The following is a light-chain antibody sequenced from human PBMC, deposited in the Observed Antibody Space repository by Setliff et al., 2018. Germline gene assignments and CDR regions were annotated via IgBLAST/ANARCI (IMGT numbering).Light chain of an antibody. CDR1: NIEDRS. Sequence: SYELSQPRSVSVAPGQTAKITCEGDNIEDRSVHWYQQKPGQAPVLVVYDDSDRPSGIPERFSGSNSGNTATLTIGRVEAGDEADYYCQVWDSGTDRHYVFGTGTKSPS. J-gene: IGLJ1*01. CDR3: QVWDSGTDRHYV. CDR2: DDS. V-gene: IGLV3-21*02.